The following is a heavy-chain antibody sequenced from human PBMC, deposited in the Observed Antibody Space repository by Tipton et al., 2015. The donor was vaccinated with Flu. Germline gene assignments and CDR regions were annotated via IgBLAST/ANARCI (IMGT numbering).Heavy chain of an antibody. Sequence: QMQLVQSGAEVKKPGSSVKVSCKASGGTFSSYAISWVRQAPGQGLEWMGRIIPILGIANYAQKFQGRVTITADKSTSTAHMELSSLRSEDTAVYYCAREGGSYYPYAFDIWGQGTMVTVSS. CDR1: GGTFSSYA. CDR3: AREGGSYYPYAFDI. J-gene: IGHJ3*02. V-gene: IGHV1-69*09. D-gene: IGHD1-26*01. CDR2: IIPILGIA.